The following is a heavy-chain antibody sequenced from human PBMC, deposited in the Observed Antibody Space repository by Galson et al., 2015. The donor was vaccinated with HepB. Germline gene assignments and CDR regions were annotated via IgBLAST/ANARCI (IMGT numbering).Heavy chain of an antibody. J-gene: IGHJ6*03. CDR2: ISGGSGGNT. Sequence: SLRLSCAASGFTFTNYAMSWVRQSPGKGLEWVSAISGGSGGNTYYADSVKGRFTISRDNSKNTVYMQMNSLRADDTAVYYCAKNAGRSYYDTSGYYTFGTNFYSYYYMDVWGKGTTVTVSS. V-gene: IGHV3-23*01. D-gene: IGHD3-22*01. CDR1: GFTFTNYA. CDR3: AKNAGRSYYDTSGYYTFGTNFYSYYYMDV.